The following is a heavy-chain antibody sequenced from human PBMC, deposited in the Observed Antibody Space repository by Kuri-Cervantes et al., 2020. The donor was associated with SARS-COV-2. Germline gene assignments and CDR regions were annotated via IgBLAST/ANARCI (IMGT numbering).Heavy chain of an antibody. CDR2: INTDGSIT. CDR3: ARGPNYYDSSGYFAF. D-gene: IGHD3-22*01. J-gene: IGHJ4*02. V-gene: IGHV3-74*01. Sequence: GGSLRLSCAASGFTFRSYWMYWVRQAPGQGLVWVSRINTDGSITTYADSVKGRFTISRDNAKNTVFLQMNSLRAEDTAVYYCARGPNYYDSSGYFAFWGQGTLVTVSS. CDR1: GFTFRSYW.